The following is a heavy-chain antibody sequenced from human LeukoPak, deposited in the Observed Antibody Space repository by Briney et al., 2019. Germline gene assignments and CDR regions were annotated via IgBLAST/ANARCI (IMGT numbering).Heavy chain of an antibody. Sequence: SETLSLTRAVSGYSISSGYYWGWIRQPPGKGLEWIGSIYHSGSTYYNPSLKSRVTISVDTSKNQFSLKLSSVTAADTAVYYCARGRGWLPQPYYFDYWGQGTLVTVSS. CDR1: GYSISSGYY. D-gene: IGHD3-22*01. CDR3: ARGRGWLPQPYYFDY. J-gene: IGHJ4*02. CDR2: IYHSGST. V-gene: IGHV4-38-2*01.